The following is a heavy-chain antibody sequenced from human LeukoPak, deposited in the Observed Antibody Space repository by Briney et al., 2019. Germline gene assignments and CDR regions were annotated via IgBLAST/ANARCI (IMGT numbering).Heavy chain of an antibody. CDR3: AIYGDSYEDAFDI. V-gene: IGHV4-4*07. CDR2: IYTSGST. Sequence: SEPLPLPCTVSGGSISCYYWRWIRQPAGKGLEWSGRIYTSGSTNYNPSLKSRVTMSVDTSKNQFSRKLSSVTAADTAVYYCAIYGDSYEDAFDIWGQGTMVTVSS. D-gene: IGHD4-17*01. CDR1: GGSISCYY. J-gene: IGHJ3*02.